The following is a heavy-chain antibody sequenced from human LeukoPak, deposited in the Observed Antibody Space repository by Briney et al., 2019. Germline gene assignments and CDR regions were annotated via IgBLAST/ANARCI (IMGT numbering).Heavy chain of an antibody. CDR2: ISAYNGNT. D-gene: IGHD2-8*02. CDR3: ARDTALIRTPGGPDY. CDR1: GYTFASYG. Sequence: ASVKVSCKASGYTFASYGISWVRQAPGQGLEWMGWISAYNGNTKYAQHLQGRVTLTTDTSTGTAYMELRSLTSDDTALYYCARDTALIRTPGGPDYWGQGTLVTVSS. V-gene: IGHV1-18*01. J-gene: IGHJ4*02.